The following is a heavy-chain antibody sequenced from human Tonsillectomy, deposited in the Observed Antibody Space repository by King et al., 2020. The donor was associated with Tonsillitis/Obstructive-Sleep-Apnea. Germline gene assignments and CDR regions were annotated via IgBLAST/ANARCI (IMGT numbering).Heavy chain of an antibody. CDR3: ARNGYCSGGSCYDFDY. CDR1: GGSISSSNW. V-gene: IGHV4-4*02. CDR2: FYHSGST. D-gene: IGHD2-15*01. Sequence: VQLQESGPGLVKPSGTLSLTCAVSGGSISSSNWWSWVRQPPGKGLEWIGEFYHSGSTNYNPSLNSRGTISVDKSKTTFSLKLSSVTAADTAVYYCARNGYCSGGSCYDFDYWGQGTLVTVSS. J-gene: IGHJ4*02.